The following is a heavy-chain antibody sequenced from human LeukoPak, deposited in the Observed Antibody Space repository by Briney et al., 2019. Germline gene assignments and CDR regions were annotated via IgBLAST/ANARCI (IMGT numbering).Heavy chain of an antibody. CDR3: ARDLSTAMVKDGMDV. CDR1: GGSISSYY. Sequence: SETLSLTCTVCGGSISSYYWSWLRQPAGKGLEWIGRIYTSGSTNYNPSLKSRVTMSVDTSKNQFSLKLSSVTAADTAVYYCARDLSTAMVKDGMDVWGQGTTVTVSS. V-gene: IGHV4-4*07. D-gene: IGHD5-18*01. J-gene: IGHJ6*02. CDR2: IYTSGST.